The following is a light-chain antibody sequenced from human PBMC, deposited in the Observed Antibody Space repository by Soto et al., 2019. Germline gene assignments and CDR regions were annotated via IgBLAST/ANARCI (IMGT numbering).Light chain of an antibody. CDR3: QQDGSSPT. V-gene: IGKV3-20*01. Sequence: EIVLTQSPGTLSLFPGERATLSCRASQSLTTRDLAWYQQKPGQAPRLLIYGASRRATGIPDRFSGSGSGTDFTLTISRLEPEDFAVYCCQQDGSSPTFGQGTRLEIK. CDR1: QSLTTRD. J-gene: IGKJ5*01. CDR2: GAS.